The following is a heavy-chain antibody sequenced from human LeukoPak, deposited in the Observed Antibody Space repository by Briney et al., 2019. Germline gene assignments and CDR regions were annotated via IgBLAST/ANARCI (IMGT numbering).Heavy chain of an antibody. CDR3: ARGVTAIWGGFDI. CDR1: GGSISSSTYY. D-gene: IGHD2-21*02. Sequence: PSETLSLTCTVSGGSISSSTYYWGWIRQAPGKGLEWIGTIHYSGRTYYNPSLKSRVTISVDTSKNQFSLELSSVTAADTAVYYCARGVTAIWGGFDIWGQGTMVTVSS. V-gene: IGHV4-39*07. J-gene: IGHJ3*02. CDR2: IHYSGRT.